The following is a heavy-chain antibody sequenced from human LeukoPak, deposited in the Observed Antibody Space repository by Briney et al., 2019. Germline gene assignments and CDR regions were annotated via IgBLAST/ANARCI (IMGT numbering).Heavy chain of an antibody. CDR1: GXSISSYY. D-gene: IGHD4-23*01. CDR3: ARSVVTLYWYFDL. V-gene: IGHV4-59*01. J-gene: IGHJ2*01. Sequence: SETLSLTCTVSGXSISSYYGSWIRQPPGKGLEWIGYIYYSGSTYYNPSLKSRVTISLDTSKNQFSLKLSSVTTADTAVYYCARSVVTLYWYFDLWGRGTLVTVSS. CDR2: IYYSGST.